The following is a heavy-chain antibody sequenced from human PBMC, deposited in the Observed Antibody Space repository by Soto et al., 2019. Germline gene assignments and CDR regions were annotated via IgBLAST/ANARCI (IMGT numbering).Heavy chain of an antibody. Sequence: QVQLQQWGAGLLKPSETLSLTCAVYGGSFSGYYWSWIRQPPGKGLEWIGEINHSGSTNYNPSLKSRVTISVDTSKSQFSLKLSSVTAADTAVYYCARVPLRWELPFDFWGQGTLVTVSS. J-gene: IGHJ4*02. CDR3: ARVPLRWELPFDF. CDR1: GGSFSGYY. V-gene: IGHV4-34*01. D-gene: IGHD2-15*01. CDR2: INHSGST.